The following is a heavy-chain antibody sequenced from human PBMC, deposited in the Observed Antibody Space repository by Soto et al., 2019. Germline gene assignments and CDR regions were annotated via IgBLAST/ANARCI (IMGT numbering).Heavy chain of an antibody. J-gene: IGHJ6*02. D-gene: IGHD3-10*01. CDR2: IIPIFGTA. Sequence: GASVKVSCKASGGTFSSYAISGVRQAPGQGLEWMGGIIPIFGTANYAQKFQGRVTITADESTSTAYMELSSLRSEDTAVYYCARALQEGSGYGMDVWGQGTTVTVSS. V-gene: IGHV1-69*13. CDR3: ARALQEGSGYGMDV. CDR1: GGTFSSYA.